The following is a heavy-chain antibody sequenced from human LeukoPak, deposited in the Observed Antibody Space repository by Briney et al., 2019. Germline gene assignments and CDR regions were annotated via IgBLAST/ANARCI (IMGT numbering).Heavy chain of an antibody. D-gene: IGHD1-26*01. CDR2: ISGSGGST. CDR1: GFTFSSYA. V-gene: IGHV3-23*01. J-gene: IGHJ3*02. Sequence: GGSLRLSCAASGFTFSSYAMNWVRQAPGKGLEWVSAISGSGGSTYYADSVKGQFTISRDNSKNTLYLQMNSLRDEDTVVYYSGEVGFHTMGSTIDDAFDIWGQGTMVTVSS. CDR3: GEVGFHTMGSTIDDAFDI.